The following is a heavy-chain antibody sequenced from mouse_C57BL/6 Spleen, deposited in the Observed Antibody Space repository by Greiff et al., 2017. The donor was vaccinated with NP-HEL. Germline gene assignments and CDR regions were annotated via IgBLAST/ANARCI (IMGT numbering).Heavy chain of an antibody. Sequence: QVQLQQPGAELVMPGASVKLSCKASGYTFTSYWMHWVKQRPGQGLEWIGEIDPSASYTNYNQKFKGKSTLTVDKSSSTAYMRLSSLTSEDSAVYYCALQRVAYWGQGTLVTVSA. CDR1: GYTFTSYW. CDR2: IDPSASYT. CDR3: ALQRVAY. V-gene: IGHV1-69*01. J-gene: IGHJ3*01.